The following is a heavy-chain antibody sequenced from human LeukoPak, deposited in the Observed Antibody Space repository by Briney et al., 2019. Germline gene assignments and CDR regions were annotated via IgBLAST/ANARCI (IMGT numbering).Heavy chain of an antibody. CDR2: INHSGDT. Sequence: SETLSLTCAVYGGSFSGYYWSWIRQPPGKGREWIGQINHSGDTLYDPSLKSRVIITLDTSKRHFSLRLPSVTAADTAVYYCARGPGPNGDPFDPWGQGTLVAVTS. D-gene: IGHD4-17*01. J-gene: IGHJ5*02. CDR3: ARGPGPNGDPFDP. V-gene: IGHV4-34*01. CDR1: GGSFSGYY.